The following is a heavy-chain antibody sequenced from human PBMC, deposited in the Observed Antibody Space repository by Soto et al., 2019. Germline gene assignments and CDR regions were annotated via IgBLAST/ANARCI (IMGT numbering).Heavy chain of an antibody. V-gene: IGHV4-34*01. CDR2: INHSGST. J-gene: IGHJ5*02. CDR1: GGSFSGYY. D-gene: IGHD6-6*01. Sequence: ETLSLTCAVYGGSFSGYYWSWIRQPPGKGLEWIGEINHSGSTNYNPSLKSRVTISVDTSKNQFSLKLSSVTAADTAVYYCARGSSSSYNWFDPWGQGTLVTVSS. CDR3: ARGSSSSYNWFDP.